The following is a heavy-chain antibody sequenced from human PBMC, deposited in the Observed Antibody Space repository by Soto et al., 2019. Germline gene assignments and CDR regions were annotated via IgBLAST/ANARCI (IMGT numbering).Heavy chain of an antibody. Sequence: SVKVSCKASGGTFSSYAISWVRQAPGQGLEWMGGIIPIFGTANYAQKFQGRVTITADESTSTAYMELSSLRSEDTAVYYCARATGYSYGELGYYYGMDVWGRGTTVTVSS. CDR2: IIPIFGTA. CDR3: ARATGYSYGELGYYYGMDV. J-gene: IGHJ6*02. V-gene: IGHV1-69*13. CDR1: GGTFSSYA. D-gene: IGHD5-18*01.